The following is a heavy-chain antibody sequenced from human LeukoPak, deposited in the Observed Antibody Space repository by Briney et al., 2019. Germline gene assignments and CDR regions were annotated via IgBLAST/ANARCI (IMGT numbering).Heavy chain of an antibody. CDR1: GGSISSYY. D-gene: IGHD3-22*01. Sequence: ASETLSLTCTVSGGSISSYYWSWVRQPPGKGLEWIGYIYYSGSTNYNPSLKSRVTISVDTSKNQFSLKLSSVTAADTAVYYCARQQNYYDSSGYHLGYYFDYWGQGTLVTVSS. J-gene: IGHJ4*02. CDR3: ARQQNYYDSSGYHLGYYFDY. V-gene: IGHV4-59*01. CDR2: IYYSGST.